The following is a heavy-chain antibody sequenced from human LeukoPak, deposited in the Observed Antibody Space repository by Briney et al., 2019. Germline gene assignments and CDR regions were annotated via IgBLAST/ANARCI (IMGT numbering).Heavy chain of an antibody. D-gene: IGHD2-2*01. CDR3: ARDTKYAFNN. CDR2: IGISSGNT. CDR1: GFTFSSYS. Sequence: GGSLRLSCAASGFTFSSYSMNWVRQAPGKGLEWISYIGISSGNTKYADSVKGRFTISGDKAKNSLYLQMNSLRVEDTAVYYCARDTKYAFNNWGQGTLVTVSS. V-gene: IGHV3-48*01. J-gene: IGHJ4*02.